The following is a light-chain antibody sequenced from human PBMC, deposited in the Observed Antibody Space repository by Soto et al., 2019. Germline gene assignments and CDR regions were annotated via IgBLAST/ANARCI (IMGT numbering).Light chain of an antibody. CDR1: QSISSW. CDR3: QQYNSYSYT. J-gene: IGKJ2*01. Sequence: DIQMTQSPSTLSASVGDRVTITCRASQSISSWLAWYQQKPGKAPKLLIFDASSLQSGVPSRFSGSGSEPEFSLTLSSLQRADVATYYCQQYNSYSYTFGQGTRLEIK. CDR2: DAS. V-gene: IGKV1-5*01.